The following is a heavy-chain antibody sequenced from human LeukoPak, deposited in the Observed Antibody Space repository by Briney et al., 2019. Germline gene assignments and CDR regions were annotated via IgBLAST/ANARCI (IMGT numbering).Heavy chain of an antibody. V-gene: IGHV3-13*01. CDR1: GFTFSSYD. CDR3: ARASHYYDSSGPGDAFDI. Sequence: GGSLRLSCAASGFTFSSYDMHWVRQATGKGLEWVSAIGTAGDTYYPGSVKGRFTISRENAKNSLYLQMNSLRAGDTAVYYCARASHYYDSSGPGDAFDIWGQGTMVTVSS. CDR2: IGTAGDT. J-gene: IGHJ3*02. D-gene: IGHD3-22*01.